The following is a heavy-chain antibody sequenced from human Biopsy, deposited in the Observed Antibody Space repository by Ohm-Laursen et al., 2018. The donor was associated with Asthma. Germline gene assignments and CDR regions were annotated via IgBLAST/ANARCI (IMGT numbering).Heavy chain of an antibody. CDR3: ARATSTWSQSGPHYFDH. CDR2: MYHSGSP. D-gene: IGHD6-13*01. Sequence: SDTLSLTCSLSSGSGGYMRSGNYYWGWIRQPPGKGMEWIGSMYHSGSPHYHPSLKSRVTISVAKSKNQFSLRLTSVTAADTAVYYCARATSTWSQSGPHYFDHWGQGALVTVSS. CDR1: SGSGGYMRSGNYY. J-gene: IGHJ4*02. V-gene: IGHV4-39*07.